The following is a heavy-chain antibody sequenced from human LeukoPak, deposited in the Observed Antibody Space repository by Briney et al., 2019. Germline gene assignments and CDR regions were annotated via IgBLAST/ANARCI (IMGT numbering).Heavy chain of an antibody. CDR2: ISSGGST. CDR1: GFTVSKNY. J-gene: IGHJ4*02. CDR3: ARVKSLGYYFDD. D-gene: IGHD6-19*01. V-gene: IGHV3-53*01. Sequence: GGSLRLSCAASGFTVSKNYMSWVRQAPGKGLEWVSVISSGGSTYYADSVKGRFTISRDNSKNTLYLQMNSLRDEDTAVYYCARVKSLGYYFDDWGQGTLVTVSS.